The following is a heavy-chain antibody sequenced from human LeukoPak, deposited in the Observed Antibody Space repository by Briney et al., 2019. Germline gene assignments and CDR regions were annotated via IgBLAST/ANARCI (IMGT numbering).Heavy chain of an antibody. Sequence: ASVKVSCSPSVYTFTVYYMHWVRQAPGQGLEWMGWINPNSGGTNYAQKFQGGVTMTRDTSISTAYMELSRLRSDDTAVYYCARDITVEQQLVYDYWGQRTLVTVSS. CDR2: INPNSGGT. CDR1: VYTFTVYY. J-gene: IGHJ4*02. V-gene: IGHV1-2*02. D-gene: IGHD6-13*01. CDR3: ARDITVEQQLVYDY.